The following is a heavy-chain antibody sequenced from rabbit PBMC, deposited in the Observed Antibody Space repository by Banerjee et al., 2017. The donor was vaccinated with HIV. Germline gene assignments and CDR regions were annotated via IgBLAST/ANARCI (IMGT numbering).Heavy chain of an antibody. J-gene: IGHJ4*01. CDR2: IYAGSTDTT. D-gene: IGHD3-1*01. V-gene: IGHV1S40*01. CDR3: ARDVAGLDYFNL. CDR1: GFSFSSSYW. Sequence: QSLEESGGDLVKPGASLTLTCTASGFSFSSSYWICWVRQAPGKGLEWIGCIYAGSTDTTYYASWAKGRFTISKTSSTTVTLQMTSLTDADTATYFCARDVAGLDYFNLWGQGTLVTVS.